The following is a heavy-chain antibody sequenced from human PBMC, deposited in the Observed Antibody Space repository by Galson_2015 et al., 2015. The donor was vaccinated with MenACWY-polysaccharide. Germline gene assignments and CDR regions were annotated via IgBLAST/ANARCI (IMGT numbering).Heavy chain of an antibody. V-gene: IGHV3-30*03. CDR3: AAWRRTYYFDY. Sequence: SLRLSCAASGFTFRNYGMYWVRQAPGEGLGWVTVISYDGSDKYYADSVRGRFTISRDNSKNTLYLQMNSLRAEDTAVYYCAAWRRTYYFDYWGQGTLVTVSS. J-gene: IGHJ4*02. D-gene: IGHD1-1*01. CDR1: GFTFRNYG. CDR2: ISYDGSDK.